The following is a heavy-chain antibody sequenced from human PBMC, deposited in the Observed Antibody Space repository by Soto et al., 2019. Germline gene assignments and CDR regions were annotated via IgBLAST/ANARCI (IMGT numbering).Heavy chain of an antibody. CDR3: ARRRYCSSTSCYTHYYYGMDV. CDR2: IIPIFGTA. J-gene: IGHJ6*02. Sequence: GASVKVSCKASGGTFSSYAISWVRQAPGQGLEWMGGIIPIFGTANYAQKFQGRVTITADKSTSTAYMELSSLRSEDTAVYYCARRRYCSSTSCYTHYYYGMDVWGQGTTVTVSS. D-gene: IGHD2-2*02. V-gene: IGHV1-69*06. CDR1: GGTFSSYA.